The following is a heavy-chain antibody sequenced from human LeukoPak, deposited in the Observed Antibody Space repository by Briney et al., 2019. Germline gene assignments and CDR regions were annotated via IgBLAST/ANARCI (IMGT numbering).Heavy chain of an antibody. Sequence: PSETLSLTCTVSGGSISSYYWSWIRQPAGKGLEWIGRIYTSGSTNYNPSLKSRVTMSVDTSKNQFSLKLSSVTAADTAVYYCASLAPGDYVWGSYRALFDYWGQGTLVTVSS. CDR1: GGSISSYY. CDR2: IYTSGST. CDR3: ASLAPGDYVWGSYRALFDY. D-gene: IGHD3-16*02. V-gene: IGHV4-4*07. J-gene: IGHJ4*02.